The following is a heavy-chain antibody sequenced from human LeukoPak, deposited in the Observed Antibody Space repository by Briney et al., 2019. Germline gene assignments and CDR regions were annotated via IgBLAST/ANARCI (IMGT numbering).Heavy chain of an antibody. V-gene: IGHV3-7*01. D-gene: IGHD6-13*01. CDR1: GFTFSSYW. CDR2: IKQDGSEK. J-gene: IGHJ4*02. CDR3: ARFPRIAAAYYFDY. Sequence: PGGSLRLSCAASGFTFSSYWMSWVRQAPGKGLEWVANIKQDGSEKYYVDSVKGRFTISRDNAKNSLYLQMNSLRAEDTAVYYCARFPRIAAAYYFDYWGQGTLVTASS.